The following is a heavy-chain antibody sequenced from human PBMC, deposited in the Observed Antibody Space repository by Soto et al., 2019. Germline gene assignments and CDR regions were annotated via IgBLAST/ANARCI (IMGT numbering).Heavy chain of an antibody. CDR2: IYPGGNT. V-gene: IGHV4-30-2*05. D-gene: IGHD3-22*01. J-gene: IGHJ6*02. CDR1: GGSISSGHYP. Sequence: SETLSLTCAVSGGSISSGHYPWTWIRQPPGKGLEWIGYIYPGGNTYYSPSLKSRVTISVDTSKNQFSLKLSSVTAADTAVYYCARIPPRYDSSGYYYVYDYYYGMDVWGQGTTVTVSS. CDR3: ARIPPRYDSSGYYYVYDYYYGMDV.